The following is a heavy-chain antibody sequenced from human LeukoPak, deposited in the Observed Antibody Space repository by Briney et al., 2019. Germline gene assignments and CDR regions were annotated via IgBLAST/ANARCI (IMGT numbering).Heavy chain of an antibody. CDR1: GFTFSSYS. CDR3: TSSGYSRYFSY. D-gene: IGHD3-22*01. V-gene: IGHV3-21*01. Sequence: GGSLRLSCAASGFTFSSYSMNWVRQAPGKGLEWVSSISSSSSYIYYADSVKGRFTISRDNAKNSLYLQMNSLRAEDTAVYYCTSSGYSRYFSYWGQGTLVTVSS. CDR2: ISSSSSYI. J-gene: IGHJ4*02.